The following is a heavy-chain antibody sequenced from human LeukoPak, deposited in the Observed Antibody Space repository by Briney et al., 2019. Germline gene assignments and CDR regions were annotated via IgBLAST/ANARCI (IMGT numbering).Heavy chain of an antibody. V-gene: IGHV1-8*02. CDR3: AREAAAGGYYMDV. J-gene: IGHJ6*03. D-gene: IGHD6-13*01. CDR1: GYTFTGYY. CDR2: INPNSGNT. Sequence: ASVKVSCKASGYTFTGYYMHWVRQAPGQGLEWMGWINPNSGNTGYAQKFQGRVTMTRNTSISTAYMELSSLRSEDTAVYYCAREAAAGGYYMDVWGKGTTVTISS.